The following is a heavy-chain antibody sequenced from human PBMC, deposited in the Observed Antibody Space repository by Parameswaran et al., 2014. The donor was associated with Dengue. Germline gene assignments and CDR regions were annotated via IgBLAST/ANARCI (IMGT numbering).Heavy chain of an antibody. Sequence: WIRQPPGRGLEWIGNIYHSGSTYYNASLKSRVTISVDTSKNQFSLKLNSVTAADTAVYYCARFSNWFDPWGQGTLVTVS. CDR3: ARFSNWFDP. V-gene: IGHV4-38-2*01. CDR2: IYHSGST. D-gene: IGHD2/OR15-2a*01. J-gene: IGHJ5*02.